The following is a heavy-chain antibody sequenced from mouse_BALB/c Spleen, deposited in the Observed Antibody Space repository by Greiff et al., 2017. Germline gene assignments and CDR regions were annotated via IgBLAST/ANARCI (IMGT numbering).Heavy chain of an antibody. V-gene: IGHV1-4*01. D-gene: IGHD2-4*01. CDR3: ARGYDYDHFYAMDY. Sequence: QVQLKESGAELARPGASVKMSCKASGYTFTSYTMHWVKQRPGQGLEWIGYINPSSGYTNYNQKFKDKATLTADKSSSTAYMQLSSLTSEDSAVYYCARGYDYDHFYAMDYWGQGTSVTVSS. J-gene: IGHJ4*01. CDR1: GYTFTSYT. CDR2: INPSSGYT.